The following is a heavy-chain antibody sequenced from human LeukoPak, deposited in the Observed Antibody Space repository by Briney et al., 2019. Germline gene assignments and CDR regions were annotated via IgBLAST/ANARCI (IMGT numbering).Heavy chain of an antibody. Sequence: SETLSLTCTVSGGSISSYYWSWIRQPAGKGLEWIGRIYTSGSTNYNPSLKSRVTMSVDTSKNQFSLKLSSVTAADTAVYYCAVTYYDILTGYWELSDYWGQGTLVTVSS. CDR3: AVTYYDILTGYWELSDY. D-gene: IGHD3-9*01. CDR2: IYTSGST. V-gene: IGHV4-4*07. J-gene: IGHJ4*02. CDR1: GGSISSYY.